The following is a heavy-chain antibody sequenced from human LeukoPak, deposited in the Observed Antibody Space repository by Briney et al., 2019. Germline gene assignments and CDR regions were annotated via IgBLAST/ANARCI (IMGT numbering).Heavy chain of an antibody. D-gene: IGHD3-3*01. V-gene: IGHV3-21*04. Sequence: GGSLRLSCAASGFTFSSYSMNWVRQAPGKGLEWVSSISSSSSYIYYADSVKGRFTISRDNAKNSLYLQMNSLRAEDTAVYYCARARAYYDFWSGYYDLYYGMDVWGQGTTVTVSS. J-gene: IGHJ6*02. CDR3: ARARAYYDFWSGYYDLYYGMDV. CDR2: ISSSSSYI. CDR1: GFTFSSYS.